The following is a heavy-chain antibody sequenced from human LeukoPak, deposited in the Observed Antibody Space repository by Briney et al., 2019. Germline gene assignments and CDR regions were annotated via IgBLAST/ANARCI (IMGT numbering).Heavy chain of an antibody. CDR2: IIPISGTT. CDR1: RGTFTSYA. V-gene: IGHV1-69*13. D-gene: IGHD1-26*01. J-gene: IGHJ5*02. CDR3: ARKLRLGGNWFDP. Sequence: GASVKVSCKNTRGTFTSYAITWVRQAPGQGLEWMGKIIPISGTTNYAQKFQGRVTFTADESTSTAYMELSSLRSEDTALYYCARKLRLGGNWFDPWGQGTLVTVSS.